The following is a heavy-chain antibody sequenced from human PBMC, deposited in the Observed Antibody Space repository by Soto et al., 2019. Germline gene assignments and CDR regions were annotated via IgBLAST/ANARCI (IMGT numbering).Heavy chain of an antibody. CDR2: IWYDGSNK. CDR1: GFTFSSYG. Sequence: QVQLVESGGGVVQPGRSLRLSCAASGFTFSSYGMHWVRQAPGKGLEWVAVIWYDGSNKYYADSVKGRFTISRDNSKNTLYLQMNSLRAEDTAVYYCARDRTRYLYYFDYWGQGTLVTVSS. V-gene: IGHV3-33*01. D-gene: IGHD3-9*01. CDR3: ARDRTRYLYYFDY. J-gene: IGHJ4*02.